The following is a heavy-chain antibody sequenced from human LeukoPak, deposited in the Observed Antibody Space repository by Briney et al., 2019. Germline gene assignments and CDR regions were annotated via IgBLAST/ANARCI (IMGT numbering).Heavy chain of an antibody. J-gene: IGHJ4*02. Sequence: SETLSLTCTVSGGSISSSSYYWGWIRQPPGKGLEWIGSIYYSGSTYYNPSLKSRVTISVDTSKNQFSLKLSSVTAADTAVYYCARQSTKDSSGWLFDYWGQGTLVTVSS. D-gene: IGHD6-19*01. CDR1: GGSISSSSYY. V-gene: IGHV4-39*01. CDR2: IYYSGST. CDR3: ARQSTKDSSGWLFDY.